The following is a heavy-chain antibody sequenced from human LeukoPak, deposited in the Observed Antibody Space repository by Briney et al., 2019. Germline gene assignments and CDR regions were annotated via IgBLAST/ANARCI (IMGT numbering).Heavy chain of an antibody. CDR2: IYYSGST. Sequence: SETLSLTCAVYGGSFSGYYWSWIRQPPGKGLEWIGYIYYSGSTYYNPSLKSRVTISVDTSKNQFSLKLSSVTAADTAVYYCARVRGLDHFDYWGQGTLVTVSS. J-gene: IGHJ4*02. CDR3: ARVRGLDHFDY. D-gene: IGHD1-26*01. CDR1: GGSFSGYY. V-gene: IGHV4-30-4*08.